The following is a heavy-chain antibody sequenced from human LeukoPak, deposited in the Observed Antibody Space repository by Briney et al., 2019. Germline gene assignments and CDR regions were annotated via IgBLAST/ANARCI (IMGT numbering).Heavy chain of an antibody. V-gene: IGHV3-7*04. CDR3: ARDGTYTDYDPDFDI. D-gene: IGHD5-12*01. J-gene: IGHJ4*02. Sequence: ESGGSLRLSCVVSGFTFSEHYMDWVRQAPGKGLEWVANIKQDGSEKYYVDSVKGRFTISRDNAKNSLYLQMNSLRAEDTAVFYCARDGTYTDYDPDFDIWGQGTLVTVSS. CDR1: GFTFSEHY. CDR2: IKQDGSEK.